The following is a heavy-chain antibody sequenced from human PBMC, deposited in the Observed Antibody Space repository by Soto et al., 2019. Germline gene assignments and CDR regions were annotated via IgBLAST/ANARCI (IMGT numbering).Heavy chain of an antibody. CDR3: ARGPYYYDYIWGSPYYYYMDV. J-gene: IGHJ6*03. CDR1: GYTFTSYA. CDR2: INASNGNT. V-gene: IGHV1-3*01. D-gene: IGHD3-16*01. Sequence: GASVKVSCKASGYTFTSYAMHWVRQAPGQRLEWMGWINASNGNTKYSQKFQGRVTITRDTSASTAYMELSSLRSEDTAVYYCARGPYYYDYIWGSPYYYYMDVWGKGTTVTVSS.